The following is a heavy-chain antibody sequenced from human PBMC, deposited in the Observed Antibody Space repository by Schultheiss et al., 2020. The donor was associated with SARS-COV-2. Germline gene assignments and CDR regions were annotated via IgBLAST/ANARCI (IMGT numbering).Heavy chain of an antibody. CDR1: GGSISSSSYY. CDR3: ARGSTIREGYFDY. CDR2: IYYSGST. Sequence: SETLSLTCTVSGGSISSSSYYWAWIRQLPGKGPEWIGSIYYSGSTNYNPSLKSRVTISVDTSKNQFSLKLSSVTAADTAVYYCARGSTIREGYFDYWGQGTLVTVSS. D-gene: IGHD3-3*01. V-gene: IGHV4-39*01. J-gene: IGHJ4*02.